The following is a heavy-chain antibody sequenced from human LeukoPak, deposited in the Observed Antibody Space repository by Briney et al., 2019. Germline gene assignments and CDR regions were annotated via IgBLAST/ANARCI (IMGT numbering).Heavy chain of an antibody. CDR3: ARGSDGSGSYCLD. V-gene: IGHV4-34*01. Sequence: PSETLSLTCAVYGVSFSGYYWSWIRQPPGKGLEWIGEINHSGSTNYNPSLKSRVTISVDTSKNQFSLKLSSVTAADTAVYYCARGSDGSGSYCLDWGQGTLVTVSS. D-gene: IGHD3-10*01. CDR1: GVSFSGYY. J-gene: IGHJ4*02. CDR2: INHSGST.